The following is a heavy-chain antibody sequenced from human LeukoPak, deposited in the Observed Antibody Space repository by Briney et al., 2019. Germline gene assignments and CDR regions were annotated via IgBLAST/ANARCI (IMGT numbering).Heavy chain of an antibody. Sequence: GGSLRLSCAVSGITLSNYGMSWVRQAPGKGLEWVAGISDSGGRTNYADSVKGRFTISRDNPKNTLYLQMNSLRAEDTAVYFCAKRGVVIRVILVGFHKEAYYFDSWGQGALVTVPS. D-gene: IGHD3-22*01. CDR1: GITLSNYG. CDR2: ISDSGGRT. J-gene: IGHJ4*02. V-gene: IGHV3-23*01. CDR3: AKRGVVIRVILVGFHKEAYYFDS.